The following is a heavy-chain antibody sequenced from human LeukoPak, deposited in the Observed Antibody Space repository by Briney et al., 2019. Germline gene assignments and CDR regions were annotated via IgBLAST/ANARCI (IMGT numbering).Heavy chain of an antibody. Sequence: GGSLRLSCAVSGITLSNYGMSWVRQAPGKGLEWVAGISDSGGRTNYADSVKGRFTISRDNPKNTLYLQMNSLRAEDTAVYFCAKRGVVIRVILVGFHKEAYYFDSWGQGALVTVPS. D-gene: IGHD3-22*01. CDR1: GITLSNYG. CDR2: ISDSGGRT. J-gene: IGHJ4*02. V-gene: IGHV3-23*01. CDR3: AKRGVVIRVILVGFHKEAYYFDS.